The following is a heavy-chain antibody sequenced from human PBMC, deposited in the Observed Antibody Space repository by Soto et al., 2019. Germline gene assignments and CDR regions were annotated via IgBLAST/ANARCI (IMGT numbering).Heavy chain of an antibody. V-gene: IGHV3-64D*06. D-gene: IGHD3-10*01. Sequence: GGSLSLSCSASGFTFSSYAMHWVRQAPGKGLEYVSAISSNGGSTYYADSVKGRFTISRDNSKNTLYLQMSSLRAEDTAVYYCVKGEGAYGSGTYPYYYYGMDIWVQGTTVTVSS. J-gene: IGHJ6*02. CDR2: ISSNGGST. CDR1: GFTFSSYA. CDR3: VKGEGAYGSGTYPYYYYGMDI.